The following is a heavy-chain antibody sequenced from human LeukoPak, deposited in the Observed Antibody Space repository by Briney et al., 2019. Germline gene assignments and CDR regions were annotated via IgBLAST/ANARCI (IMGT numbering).Heavy chain of an antibody. V-gene: IGHV3-48*02. D-gene: IGHD2/OR15-2a*01. J-gene: IGHJ4*02. CDR1: GFTFSTFV. CDR2: IQPSSDPI. Sequence: PGGSLRLSCAASGFTFSTFVMNWVRQAQAKGLEWVSYIQPSSDPIYHADSVEGRFTISRDDARNSLHLQMNSLRDEDTAVYYCVRDGSNSGPDFEFWGQGILVTVSS. CDR3: VRDGSNSGPDFEF.